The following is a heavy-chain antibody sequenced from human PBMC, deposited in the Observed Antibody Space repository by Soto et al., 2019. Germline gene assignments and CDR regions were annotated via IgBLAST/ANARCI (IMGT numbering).Heavy chain of an antibody. CDR1: GYTFTTYG. D-gene: IGHD1-1*01. CDR2: ISAHNGNT. V-gene: IGHV1-18*01. Sequence: QVPLVQSGAEVKKPGASVKVSCKGSGYTFTTYGITWVRQAPGQGLEWMGWISAHNGNTNYAQKLQGIVTVTRDTSTSTADMELRSLRSDDTAVYYCARGRYGDYWGQGALVTVSS. J-gene: IGHJ4*02. CDR3: ARGRYGDY.